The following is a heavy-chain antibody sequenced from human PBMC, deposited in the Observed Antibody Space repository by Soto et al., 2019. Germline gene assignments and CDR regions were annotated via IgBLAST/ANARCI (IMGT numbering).Heavy chain of an antibody. CDR2: ISGSGSSST. Sequence: EVQLLESGGDLVHPGGSLRLSCAASGFTFSTYAMSWVRQAPGKGLEWVSAISGSGSSSTYYADSVKGRFTISRDNSKNTLYLQMNSLRAEDTAAYYCAKDPIVGPDHYFNHWGQGTLVTVSS. CDR1: GFTFSTYA. D-gene: IGHD2-21*01. CDR3: AKDPIVGPDHYFNH. V-gene: IGHV3-23*01. J-gene: IGHJ1*01.